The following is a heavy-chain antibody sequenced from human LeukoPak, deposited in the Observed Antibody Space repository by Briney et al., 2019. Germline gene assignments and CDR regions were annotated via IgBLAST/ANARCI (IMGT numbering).Heavy chain of an antibody. D-gene: IGHD6-25*01. Sequence: SVKVSCKASGGTFSSYAISWVRQAPGQGLEWMGRIIPILGIANYAQKFQGRVTITADKSTSTAYMELSSLRSEDTAVYYCASLHIAATAFDPWGQGTLVTASS. CDR1: GGTFSSYA. J-gene: IGHJ5*02. CDR2: IIPILGIA. V-gene: IGHV1-69*04. CDR3: ASLHIAATAFDP.